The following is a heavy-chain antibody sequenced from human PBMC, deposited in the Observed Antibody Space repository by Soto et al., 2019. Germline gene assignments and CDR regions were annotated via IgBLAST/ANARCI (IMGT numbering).Heavy chain of an antibody. V-gene: IGHV4-59*01. D-gene: IGHD6-19*01. CDR2: IYYSGST. J-gene: IGHJ4*02. CDR1: GGSISSYY. CDR3: ARAEWDSSGWTLDY. Sequence: PSETLSLTCTVSGGSISSYYWSWIRQPPGKGLEWIGYIYYSGSTNYNPSLKSRVTISVDTSKNQFSLKLSSVTAADTAVYYCARAEWDSSGWTLDYWGQGTLVTVSS.